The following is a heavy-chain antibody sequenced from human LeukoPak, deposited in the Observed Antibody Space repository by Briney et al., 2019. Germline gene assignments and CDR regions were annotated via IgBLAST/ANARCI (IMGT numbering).Heavy chain of an antibody. V-gene: IGHV1-2*02. Sequence: ASVTVSCKASGYTFTAYHFNWVRLAPGQGLEWMGWINLNSGVTRYAQKFQDRVTMTRDTSITTAYMELSRLRSDDTAVYYCARDETAATGIAMDVWGQGTTVTVSS. D-gene: IGHD6-13*01. J-gene: IGHJ6*02. CDR2: INLNSGVT. CDR1: GYTFTAYH. CDR3: ARDETAATGIAMDV.